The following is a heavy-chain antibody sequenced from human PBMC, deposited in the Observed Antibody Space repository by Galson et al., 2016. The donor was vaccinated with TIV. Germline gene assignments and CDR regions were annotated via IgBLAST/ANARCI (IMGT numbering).Heavy chain of an antibody. D-gene: IGHD3-22*01. J-gene: IGHJ4*02. CDR1: GFTFSIFA. CDR3: AKMDSSGFDYVRRFDF. CDR2: ISGGGGRT. Sequence: SLRLSCAASGFTFSIFAMTWVRQAPGMGLEWVSAISGGGGRTNYAESVKGRFTISRDNPKNTLYLQMSSLRAEDTAVYFCAKMDSSGFDYVRRFDFWGQGTLATVSS. V-gene: IGHV3-23*01.